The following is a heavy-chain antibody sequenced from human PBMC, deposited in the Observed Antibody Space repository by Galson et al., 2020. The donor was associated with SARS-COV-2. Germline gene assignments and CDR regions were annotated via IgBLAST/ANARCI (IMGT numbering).Heavy chain of an antibody. CDR2: ISAYNGNT. D-gene: IGHD3-22*01. V-gene: IGHV1-18*01. CDR1: GYTFSSFG. J-gene: IGHJ4*02. Sequence: ASVKVSCKASGYTFSSFGISWVRQAPGQGLEWMGWISAYNGNTNYAQNFQGRVTMTTDTSTRTVYMELRSLRSDDTAVYYCASRAGHYDSTGYYPDYYFDSWGQGTLVTVSS. CDR3: ASRAGHYDSTGYYPDYYFDS.